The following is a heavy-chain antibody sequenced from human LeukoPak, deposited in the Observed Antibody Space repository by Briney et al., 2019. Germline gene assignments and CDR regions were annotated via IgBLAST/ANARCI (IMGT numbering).Heavy chain of an antibody. V-gene: IGHV3-7*01. J-gene: IGHJ4*02. CDR3: ARVLLPLYYFDY. Sequence: PGGSLRLSCVASGFTFSSYWMSWVRQAPGKGLEWVANIKQDGSEKYYVDSVKGRFTISRDNAKNSLYLQMNSLRAEDTAVYYCARVLLPLYYFDYWGQGTPVTVSS. CDR1: GFTFSSYW. CDR2: IKQDGSEK.